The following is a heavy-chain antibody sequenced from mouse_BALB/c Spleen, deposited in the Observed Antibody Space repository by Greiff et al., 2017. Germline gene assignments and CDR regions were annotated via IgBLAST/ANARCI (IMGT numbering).Heavy chain of an antibody. CDR1: GFTFSSYA. J-gene: IGHJ2*01. V-gene: IGHV5-9-3*01. D-gene: IGHD2-1*01. Sequence: EVQLVESGGGLVKPGGSLKLSCAASGFTFSSYAMSWVRQTPEKRLEWVATISSGGSYTYYPDSVKGRFTISRDNAKNTLYLQMSSLRSEDTAMYYCARHEDYGNYFDYWGQGTTLTVSS. CDR2: ISSGGSYT. CDR3: ARHEDYGNYFDY.